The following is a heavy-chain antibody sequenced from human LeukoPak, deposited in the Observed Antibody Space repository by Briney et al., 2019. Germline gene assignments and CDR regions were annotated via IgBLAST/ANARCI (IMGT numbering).Heavy chain of an antibody. CDR1: GGSFSGYY. CDR3: ARAGYSYYYYYMDV. J-gene: IGHJ6*03. CDR2: INHSGST. D-gene: IGHD2-15*01. Sequence: PSETLSLTCAVYGGSFSGYYWSWIRQSPGKGLEWIGEINHSGSTNYNPSLKSRVTISVDTSKNQFSLKLSSVTAADTAVYYCARAGYSYYYYYMDVWGKGTTVTISS. V-gene: IGHV4-34*01.